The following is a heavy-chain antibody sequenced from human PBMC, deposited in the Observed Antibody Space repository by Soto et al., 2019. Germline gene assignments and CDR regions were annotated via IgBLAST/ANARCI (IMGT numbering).Heavy chain of an antibody. CDR3: ARLTRGVYDLDRLWEKFDY. Sequence: QITAKESGLTLVKPTQTLTLTCTFSGFSLSTNGMGVGWIRQSPGKALEWLALIYWDDDKRYSPSLRSRLTITQDTPKTQGDLTMPNMDPVDTATYSCARLTRGVYDLDRLWEKFDYWGQGTLVTVSS. CDR1: GFSLSTNGMG. D-gene: IGHD5-12*01. CDR2: IYWDDDK. V-gene: IGHV2-5*02. J-gene: IGHJ4*02.